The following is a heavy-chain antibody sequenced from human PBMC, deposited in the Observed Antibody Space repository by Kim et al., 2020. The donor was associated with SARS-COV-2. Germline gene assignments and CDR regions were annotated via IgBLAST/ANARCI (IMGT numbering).Heavy chain of an antibody. D-gene: IGHD4-17*01. CDR1: GYTFTSYD. Sequence: ASVKVSCKASGYTFTSYDINWVRQATGQGLEWMGWMNPNSGNTGYAQKFQGRVTMTRNTSISTAYMELSSLRSEDTAVYYCARNPMTTVGKGIDYWGQGTLVTVSS. J-gene: IGHJ4*02. CDR3: ARNPMTTVGKGIDY. V-gene: IGHV1-8*01. CDR2: MNPNSGNT.